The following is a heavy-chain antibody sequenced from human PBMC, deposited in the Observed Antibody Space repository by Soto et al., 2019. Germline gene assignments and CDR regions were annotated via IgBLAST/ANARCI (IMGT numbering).Heavy chain of an antibody. V-gene: IGHV5-51*01. CDR2: IYPGDSDT. D-gene: IGHD3-22*01. CDR1: GYSFTSYW. Sequence: PGESLKISCKGSGYSFTSYWIGWVRQMPGKGLEWMGIIYPGDSDTRYSPSFQGQVTISADKSISTAYLQWSSLKASDTAMYYCARAPGDYYDSSGYHPPIDYWGQGTLVTFSS. J-gene: IGHJ4*02. CDR3: ARAPGDYYDSSGYHPPIDY.